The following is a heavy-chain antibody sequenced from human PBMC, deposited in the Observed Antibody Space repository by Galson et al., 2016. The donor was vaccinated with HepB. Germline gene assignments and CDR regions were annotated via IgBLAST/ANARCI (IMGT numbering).Heavy chain of an antibody. J-gene: IGHJ6*02. D-gene: IGHD3-10*01. CDR1: EFTFNNYG. CDR3: ARSKLGSGSHAYFYGMDV. CDR2: ISYDGNNK. V-gene: IGHV3-30*03. Sequence: SLRLSCAASEFTFNNYGMHWVRQVPGKGLEWVAVISYDGNNKFYADSVKGRFTISRDNSKNPLSLQMNSLRAEDTALYHCARSKLGSGSHAYFYGMDVWGQGTSVTVSS.